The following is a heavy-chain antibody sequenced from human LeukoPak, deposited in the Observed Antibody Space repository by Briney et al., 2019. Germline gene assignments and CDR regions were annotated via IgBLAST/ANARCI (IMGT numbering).Heavy chain of an antibody. CDR2: ISSYNGNT. Sequence: ASVKVSCKASGYSFPSDGVSWVRQAPGQGRVWMGCISSYNGNTNYEQKYQGRVTLTTDTSTSTAYMELRYLRSDDTAVYYCASGREGYNPSDFWGQGTLVTVSS. CDR1: GYSFPSDG. V-gene: IGHV1-18*01. J-gene: IGHJ4*02. D-gene: IGHD5-24*01. CDR3: ASGREGYNPSDF.